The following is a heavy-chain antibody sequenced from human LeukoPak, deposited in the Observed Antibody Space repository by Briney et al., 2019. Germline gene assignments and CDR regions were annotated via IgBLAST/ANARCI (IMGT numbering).Heavy chain of an antibody. D-gene: IGHD3-3*01. V-gene: IGHV1-46*01. CDR3: ARGRTYYDFWSGPDADWFDP. J-gene: IGHJ5*02. Sequence: ASVKVSCKASGYTFTGYYMHWVRQAPGQGLEWMGIINPSGGSTSYAQKFQGRVTMTRDTSTSTVYMELSSLRSEDTAVYYCARGRTYYDFWSGPDADWFDPWGQGTLVTVSS. CDR2: INPSGGST. CDR1: GYTFTGYY.